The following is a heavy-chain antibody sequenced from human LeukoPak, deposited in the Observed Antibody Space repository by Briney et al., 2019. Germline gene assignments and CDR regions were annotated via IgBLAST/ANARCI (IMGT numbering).Heavy chain of an antibody. D-gene: IGHD3-10*01. V-gene: IGHV4-34*01. CDR3: ARGRLLWRGSFDY. CDR1: GGSFSGYY. Sequence: KPSETLSLTCAVYGGSFSGYYWSWIRQPPGKGLEWIGEINHSGSTNYNPSLKSRVTISVDTSKNQFSLKLSSVTAADTAVYYCARGRLLWRGSFDYWGQGTLVTVSS. CDR2: INHSGST. J-gene: IGHJ4*02.